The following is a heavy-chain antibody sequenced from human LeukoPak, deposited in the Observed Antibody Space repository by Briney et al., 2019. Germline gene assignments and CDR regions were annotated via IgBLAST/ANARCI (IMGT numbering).Heavy chain of an antibody. V-gene: IGHV3-11*01. CDR3: ASAITMVRGVDY. Sequence: TGGSLRLSCAGSGFILNNYAMSWVRQAPGKGLEWVSYISSSGSTIYYADSVKGRFTISRDNAKNSLYLQMNSLRAEDTAVYYCASAITMVRGVDYWGQGTLVTVSS. CDR2: ISSSGSTI. CDR1: GFILNNYA. D-gene: IGHD3-10*01. J-gene: IGHJ4*02.